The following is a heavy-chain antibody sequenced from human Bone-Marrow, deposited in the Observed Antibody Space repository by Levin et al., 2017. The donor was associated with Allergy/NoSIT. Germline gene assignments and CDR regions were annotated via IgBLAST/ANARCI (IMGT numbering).Heavy chain of an antibody. V-gene: IGHV3-30*03. CDR1: GFTLSSYG. Sequence: GGSLRLSCAVSGFTLSSYGMHWVRQAPGKGLEWVVDISYDGSNKYSADSVKGRFTISRDNSKNTMYLEMNSLRAEDSAVYYCARCFSVGLTTYCPLEYWGQGTLVTVSS. J-gene: IGHJ4*02. CDR2: ISYDGSNK. CDR3: ARCFSVGLTTYCPLEY. D-gene: IGHD4-17*01.